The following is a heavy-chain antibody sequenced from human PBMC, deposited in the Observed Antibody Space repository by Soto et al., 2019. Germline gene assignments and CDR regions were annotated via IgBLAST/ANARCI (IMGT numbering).Heavy chain of an antibody. CDR2: IIPIFGTA. Sequence: SVKVCCKDSVYMFESYGIAWVRQAQRQGLEWMGGIIPIFGTANYAQKFQGRVTITADESKNTLFLQMDSLRAEDTAVYYCASQTVAGSNALDYWGQGTLVTVSS. V-gene: IGHV1-69*13. J-gene: IGHJ4*02. CDR1: VYMFESYG. CDR3: ASQTVAGSNALDY. D-gene: IGHD6-19*01.